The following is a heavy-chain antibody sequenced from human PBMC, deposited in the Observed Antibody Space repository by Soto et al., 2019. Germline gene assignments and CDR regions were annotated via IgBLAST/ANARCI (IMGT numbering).Heavy chain of an antibody. Sequence: GGSLRLSCAASGFTFSSYSMNWVRQAPGKGLEWVSSISSSSSYIYYADSVKGRFTISRDNAKNSLYLQMNSLRAEDTAVYYCARDRAGIAVAGLFDYWGQGTLVTVSS. J-gene: IGHJ4*02. CDR3: ARDRAGIAVAGLFDY. D-gene: IGHD6-19*01. V-gene: IGHV3-21*01. CDR2: ISSSSSYI. CDR1: GFTFSSYS.